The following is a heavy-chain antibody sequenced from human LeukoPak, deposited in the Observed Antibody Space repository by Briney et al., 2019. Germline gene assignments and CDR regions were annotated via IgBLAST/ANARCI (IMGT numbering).Heavy chain of an antibody. V-gene: IGHV3-23*01. D-gene: IGHD3-3*01. CDR1: GFTFSSYA. Sequence: GGSLRLSCAASGFTFSSYAMSWVRQAPGKGLEWVSAISGSGGSTYYADSVKGRFTISRDNSKNTLYLQVNSLRAEDTAVYYCAKDSLEWLSPDYWGQGTLVTVSS. CDR3: AKDSLEWLSPDY. CDR2: ISGSGGST. J-gene: IGHJ4*02.